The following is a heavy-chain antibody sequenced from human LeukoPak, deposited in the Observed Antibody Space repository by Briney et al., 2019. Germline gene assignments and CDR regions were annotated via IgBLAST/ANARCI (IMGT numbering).Heavy chain of an antibody. CDR3: ARDAGIAARPGISDY. CDR1: GSYISSSSYS. V-gene: IGHV4-39*02. Sequence: ASETLSLTCTVSGSYISSSSYSWGWIRQPPGKGLEWIGNIYYTGTTYSNPSLKSRVTISVDTSKNQFSLKLSSVTAADTAVYYCARDAGIAARPGISDYWGQETLVTVSS. J-gene: IGHJ4*02. CDR2: IYYTGTT. D-gene: IGHD6-6*01.